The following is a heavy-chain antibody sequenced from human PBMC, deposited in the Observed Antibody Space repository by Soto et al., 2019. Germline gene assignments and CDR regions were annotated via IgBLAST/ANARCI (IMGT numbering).Heavy chain of an antibody. J-gene: IGHJ3*02. Sequence: QVQLQQWGAGLLKHSETLSLTCAVYGGSFSGYYWSWIRQPPGKGLEWIGEINHSGSTNYNPSLKSRVTRSVDTSKNQFSLKLSSVTAADTAVYYCARGLAVAGPPTAFDIWGRGTMVTVSS. CDR1: GGSFSGYY. D-gene: IGHD6-19*01. CDR3: ARGLAVAGPPTAFDI. CDR2: INHSGST. V-gene: IGHV4-34*01.